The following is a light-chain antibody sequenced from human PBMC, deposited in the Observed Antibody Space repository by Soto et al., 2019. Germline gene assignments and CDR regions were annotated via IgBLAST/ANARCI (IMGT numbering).Light chain of an antibody. Sequence: DIQLTQSPSFLSASVGDRVTITCRASQAINTYLAWYQQKPGKAPKLLIYDASTLKSGVPSRFSGSGSGTEFSLTISNLQPEDFATYYCQHLNSYPVTFGGGTKVEIK. CDR2: DAS. J-gene: IGKJ4*01. CDR1: QAINTY. CDR3: QHLNSYPVT. V-gene: IGKV1-9*01.